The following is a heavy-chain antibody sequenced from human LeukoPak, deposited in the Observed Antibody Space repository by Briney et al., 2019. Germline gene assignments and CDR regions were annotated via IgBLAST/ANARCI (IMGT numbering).Heavy chain of an antibody. J-gene: IGHJ4*02. D-gene: IGHD3-3*01. CDR3: ARDPPRSGSIGRCDY. V-gene: IGHV1-18*01. CDR2: FSAYNGKT. Sequence: ASVKVSCKASGYTFTSYGIRWVRQAPGQGREWMGWFSAYNGKTNYAQKLQGRVTMTTDTSTSTAYMGPRSLRSDDTAVYYCARDPPRSGSIGRCDYWGQGTLVTVSS. CDR1: GYTFTSYG.